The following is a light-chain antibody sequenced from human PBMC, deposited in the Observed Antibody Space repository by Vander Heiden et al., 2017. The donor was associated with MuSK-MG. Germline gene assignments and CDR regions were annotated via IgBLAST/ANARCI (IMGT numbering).Light chain of an antibody. J-gene: IGKJ4*01. CDR3: QQDDSYPLT. CDR1: QGISSY. CDR2: AAS. Sequence: AIRMTQPPSSFSASTGDRVTITCRASQGISSYLAWYQQKPGKAPKLLIYAASTLQSGVPSRFSGSGSGTDFTLTISCLQSEDFATYYCQQDDSYPLTFGGGTKVEIK. V-gene: IGKV1-8*01.